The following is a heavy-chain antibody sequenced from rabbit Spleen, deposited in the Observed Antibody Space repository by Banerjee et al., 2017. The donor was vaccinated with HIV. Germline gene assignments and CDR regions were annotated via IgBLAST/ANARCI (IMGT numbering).Heavy chain of an antibody. D-gene: IGHD8-1*01. Sequence: QSLEESGGDLVKPGASLTLTCTASGFSFTTKYSMCWVRQAPGKGLEWIACIAGGSGNIYAASWARGRFTISKSSSTTVTLQMTSLTAADTATYFCARDTGSSFSSYGMDLWGPGTLVTVS. CDR3: ARDTGSSFSSYGMDL. CDR1: GFSFTTKYS. V-gene: IGHV1S40*01. J-gene: IGHJ6*01. CDR2: IAGGSGNI.